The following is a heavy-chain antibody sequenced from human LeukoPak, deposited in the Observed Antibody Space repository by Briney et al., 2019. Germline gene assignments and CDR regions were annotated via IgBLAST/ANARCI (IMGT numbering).Heavy chain of an antibody. CDR2: IYVSGTT. D-gene: IGHD3/OR15-3a*01. V-gene: IGHV4-61*02. J-gene: IGHJ4*02. CDR1: GGSVSIGSYY. Sequence: SETLSLTCSVSGGSVSIGSYYWSWIRQSAGKGLEWIGRIYVSGTTDYNPSLESRVTIFKDMSKNQLFLRLSSVTAADTAVYYCARTNDFWTGYYEKWGRGTLVTVSS. CDR3: ARTNDFWTGYYEK.